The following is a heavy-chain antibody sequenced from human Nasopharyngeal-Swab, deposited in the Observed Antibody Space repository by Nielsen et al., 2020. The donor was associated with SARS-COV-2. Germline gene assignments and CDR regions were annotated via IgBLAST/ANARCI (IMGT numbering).Heavy chain of an antibody. CDR3: AKDVHGDYGGIDY. CDR2: ISYDGSNE. CDR1: GFTFSSSG. J-gene: IGHJ4*02. V-gene: IGHV3-30*18. Sequence: GRSLRLSCAASGFTFSSSGMDWVRQAPGKGLEWVAVISYDGSNEYYGDSVKGRFTIYRDNSKNTLYLQMNSLRIDDTAVYYCAKDVHGDYGGIDYWGQGILVTVSS. D-gene: IGHD4-17*01.